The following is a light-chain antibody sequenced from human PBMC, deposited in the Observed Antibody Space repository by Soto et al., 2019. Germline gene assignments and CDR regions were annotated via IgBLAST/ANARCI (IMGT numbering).Light chain of an antibody. J-gene: IGLJ1*01. V-gene: IGLV2-14*01. CDR1: SSDVGGYNY. CDR2: DVS. Sequence: QSALTQPASVSGSPGQSITISCTGTSSDVGGYNYVSWYQQHPGKAPKLMIYDVSNRPSGVSNHFSGSKSGNTASLTISGLQAEDEADYYCSSYTSSSNYVFGTGTKLTVL. CDR3: SSYTSSSNYV.